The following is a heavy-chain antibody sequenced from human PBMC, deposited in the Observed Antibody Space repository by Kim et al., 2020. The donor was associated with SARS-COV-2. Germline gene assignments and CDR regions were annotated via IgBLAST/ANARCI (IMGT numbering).Heavy chain of an antibody. CDR3: GEGLGECTGDSCYF. Sequence: GGSLRLSCAASGFTFSSNGMHWVRQAPGKGLEWVAVICSDGSKKYSAYSMNGRFITSRDTNNTTQYLLKNSLIADATVVYYCGEGLGECTGDSCYF. CDR2: ICSDGSKK. J-gene: IGHJ4*03. CDR1: GFTFSSNG. D-gene: IGHD2-15*01. V-gene: IGHV3-33*03.